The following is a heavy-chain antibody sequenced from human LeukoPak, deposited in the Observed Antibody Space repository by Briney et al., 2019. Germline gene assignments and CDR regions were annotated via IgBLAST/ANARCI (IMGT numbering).Heavy chain of an antibody. D-gene: IGHD3-22*01. CDR3: ARGVRHSDTSAYYYFDY. Sequence: GGSLRLSCAASGFTFSSYAMNWVRQAPGKGLEWVSSISTGSTYIYYAESVKGRFTISRDNAKNSLWLQMNSLRAEDTAVYYCARGVRHSDTSAYYYFDYRGQGTLVTVSS. J-gene: IGHJ4*02. V-gene: IGHV3-21*01. CDR2: ISTGSTYI. CDR1: GFTFSSYA.